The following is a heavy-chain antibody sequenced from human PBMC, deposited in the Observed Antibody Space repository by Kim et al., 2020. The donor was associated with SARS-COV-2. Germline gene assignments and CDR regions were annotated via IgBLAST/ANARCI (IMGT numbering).Heavy chain of an antibody. CDR2: INPNSGGT. CDR1: GYTFTGYY. Sequence: ASVKVSCKASGYTFTGYYIHWVRQAPGQGLEWMGRINPNSGGTNYAQKFQGRVTMTRVTSVTTAYMELSSLRSDDTAVYYCARGAPDSGYVYWGQGALVTVS. CDR3: ARGAPDSGYVY. V-gene: IGHV1-2*06. D-gene: IGHD5-12*01. J-gene: IGHJ4*02.